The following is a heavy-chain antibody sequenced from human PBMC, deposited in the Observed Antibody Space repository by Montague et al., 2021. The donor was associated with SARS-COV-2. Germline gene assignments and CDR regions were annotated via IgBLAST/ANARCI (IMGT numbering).Heavy chain of an antibody. J-gene: IGHJ3*02. CDR1: GGSISSYD. D-gene: IGHD6-19*01. Sequence: SETLSLTCTVSGGSISSYDWSWIRQPPGKGREWIGYIYHSGRANNNPSLKSRVTISVDTSKNHFSLQLNSVTAADTAVYYCARPVAGTLHAFDIWGQGTLVTVSS. CDR2: IYHSGRA. CDR3: ARPVAGTLHAFDI. V-gene: IGHV4-59*08.